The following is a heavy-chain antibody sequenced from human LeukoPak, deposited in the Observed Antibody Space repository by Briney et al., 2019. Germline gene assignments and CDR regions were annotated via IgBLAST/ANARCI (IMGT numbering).Heavy chain of an antibody. CDR1: GFTSNDYD. V-gene: IGHV3-48*01. Sequence: GGSLRLSCVASGFTSNDYDMNWLRQAPGKGLEWVSYISSSRSSIYYADSVKGRFTISRDNAENSLYLQMNSLEADDTAVYYCARDRSSGWSGNWFDPWGQGTLVTVSS. D-gene: IGHD6-19*01. J-gene: IGHJ5*02. CDR3: ARDRSSGWSGNWFDP. CDR2: ISSSRSSI.